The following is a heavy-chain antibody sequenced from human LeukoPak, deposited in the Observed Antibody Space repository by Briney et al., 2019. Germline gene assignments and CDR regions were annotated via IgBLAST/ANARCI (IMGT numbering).Heavy chain of an antibody. CDR1: GVTLRNYA. V-gene: IGHV3-30*04. CDR3: ATDYGDYEPIDY. Sequence: PGGSLRLSCTASGVTLRNYAMHWVRRPPGRGLEWVAVISFDGTNKYYGDSVEGRFSVSRDNSKNTLYLQMDSLRPDDTAIYYCATDYGDYEPIDYWGQGTLVTVSS. D-gene: IGHD4-17*01. J-gene: IGHJ4*02. CDR2: ISFDGTNK.